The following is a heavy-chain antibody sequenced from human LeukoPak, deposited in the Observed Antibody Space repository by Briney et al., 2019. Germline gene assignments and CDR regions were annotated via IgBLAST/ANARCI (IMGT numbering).Heavy chain of an antibody. V-gene: IGHV4-59*01. D-gene: IGHD2-21*01. Sequence: PSETLSLTCTVSGGSISSYYWSWIRQPPGKGLEWIGYIYYGGSTNYNPSLKSRVTTSVDTSKNQFSLKLSSVTAADTAVYYCASHQVGVVAPFQHWGQGTLVTVSS. J-gene: IGHJ1*01. CDR2: IYYGGST. CDR1: GGSISSYY. CDR3: ASHQVGVVAPFQH.